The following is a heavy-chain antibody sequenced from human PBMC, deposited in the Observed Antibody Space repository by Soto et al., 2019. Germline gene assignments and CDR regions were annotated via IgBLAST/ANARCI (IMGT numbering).Heavy chain of an antibody. Sequence: GESLKISCKGSGYSFTSYWIGWVRQMPGKGLEWMGIIYPGDSDTRYSPSFQGQVTISADKSISTAYLQWSSLKASDTAMYYCARPVSSSWISENWFDPWGQGTLVTVSS. D-gene: IGHD6-13*01. CDR3: ARPVSSSWISENWFDP. J-gene: IGHJ5*02. V-gene: IGHV5-51*01. CDR1: GYSFTSYW. CDR2: IYPGDSDT.